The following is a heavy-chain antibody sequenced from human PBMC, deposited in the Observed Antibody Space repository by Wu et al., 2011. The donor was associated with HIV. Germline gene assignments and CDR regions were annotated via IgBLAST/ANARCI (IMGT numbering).Heavy chain of an antibody. Sequence: YSDGTTSHADFVKGRFTISRDNSKNTLSLQMNSLRAEDTAVYYCARDATYGDSVNCFDYWGQGTLVTVSS. CDR2: YSDGTT. CDR3: ARDATYGDSVNCFDY. J-gene: IGHJ4*02. V-gene: IGHV3-66*01. D-gene: IGHD4-17*01.